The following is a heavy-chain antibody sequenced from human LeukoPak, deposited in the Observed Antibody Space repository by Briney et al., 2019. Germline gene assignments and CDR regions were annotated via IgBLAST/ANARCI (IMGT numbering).Heavy chain of an antibody. CDR3: ARVGYCSSTSCYLRISDAFDI. V-gene: IGHV3-21*01. CDR2: ISSSSSYI. D-gene: IGHD2-2*01. CDR1: GFTFSSYN. Sequence: PGGSLRLSCAASGFTFSSYNMNWVRQAPGKGLEWVSSISSSSSYIYYADSVKGRFTISRDNAKNSLYLQMNSLRAEDTAVYYCARVGYCSSTSCYLRISDAFDIWGQGTMVTVSS. J-gene: IGHJ3*02.